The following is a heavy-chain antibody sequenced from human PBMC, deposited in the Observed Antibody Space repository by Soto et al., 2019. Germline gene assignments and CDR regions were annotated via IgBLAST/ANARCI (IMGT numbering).Heavy chain of an antibody. Sequence: GGSLRLSCAASGFTFRSYWMHWVRQAPGKGLVWVSRINSDGSSTSYADSVKGRFTISRDNAKNTLYLQMNSLRAEDTAVYYCAKGDNPDNYYDSSGPLFDYWGQGTLVTVSS. CDR1: GFTFRSYW. CDR3: AKGDNPDNYYDSSGPLFDY. CDR2: INSDGSST. V-gene: IGHV3-74*01. J-gene: IGHJ4*02. D-gene: IGHD3-22*01.